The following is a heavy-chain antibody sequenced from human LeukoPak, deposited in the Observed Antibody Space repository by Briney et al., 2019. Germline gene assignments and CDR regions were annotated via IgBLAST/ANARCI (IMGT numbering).Heavy chain of an antibody. V-gene: IGHV3-11*04. CDR3: ARDVDYYGSGRDYYYYYYMDV. J-gene: IGHJ6*03. D-gene: IGHD3-10*01. CDR1: GFTFSDYY. Sequence: GGSLRLSCAAPGFTFSDYYMSWIRQAPGKGLEWVSYISSSGSTIYYADSVKGRFTISRDNAKNSLYLQMNSLRAEDSAVYYCARDVDYYGSGRDYYYYYYMDVWGKGTTVTVSS. CDR2: ISSSGSTI.